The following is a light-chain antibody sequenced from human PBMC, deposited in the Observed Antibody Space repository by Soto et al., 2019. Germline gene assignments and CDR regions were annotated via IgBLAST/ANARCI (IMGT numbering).Light chain of an antibody. CDR3: SSYTSSSSLV. Sequence: LTQPASVSGSPGQSITISCTGASSDVGSYNYVSWYQQYPGKAPKLMLFEVSARPSGVSNRFSGSKSGNTASLTISGLQAEDEADYYCSSYTSSSSLVFGTGTKVTVL. V-gene: IGLV2-14*01. CDR2: EVS. J-gene: IGLJ1*01. CDR1: SSDVGSYNY.